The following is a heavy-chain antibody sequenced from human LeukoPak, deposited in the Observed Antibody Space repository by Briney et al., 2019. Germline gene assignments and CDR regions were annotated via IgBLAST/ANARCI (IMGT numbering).Heavy chain of an antibody. D-gene: IGHD3-22*01. J-gene: IGHJ4*02. CDR2: ISYDGSNK. CDR3: ARDGRVTMIVVVITYFDY. Sequence: GGSLRLSCAASGFTFSSYAMHWVRQAPGKGLEWVAVISYDGSNKYYADSVKGRFTISRDNSKNTLYLQMNSLRAEDTAVYYCARDGRVTMIVVVITYFDYWGQGTLVTVSS. CDR1: GFTFSSYA. V-gene: IGHV3-30*04.